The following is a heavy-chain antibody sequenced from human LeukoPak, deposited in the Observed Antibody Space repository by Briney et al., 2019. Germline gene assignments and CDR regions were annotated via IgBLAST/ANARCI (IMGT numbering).Heavy chain of an antibody. CDR2: IYYSGST. CDR1: GGSVSSGSYY. CDR3: ARVGGTNYYYYGMDV. J-gene: IGHJ6*02. V-gene: IGHV4-61*01. Sequence: KSSETLSLTCTVSGGSVSSGSYYWSWIRQPPGKGLEWIGYIYYSGSTNYNPSLKSRVTISVDTSKNQFSLKLNSLTAADTAMYYCARVGGTNYYYYGMDVWGQGTTVTVSS.